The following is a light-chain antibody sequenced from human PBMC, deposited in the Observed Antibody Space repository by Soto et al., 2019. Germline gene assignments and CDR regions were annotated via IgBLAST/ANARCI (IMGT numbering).Light chain of an antibody. CDR3: LQYFSYPYT. CDR1: QGVGSD. J-gene: IGKJ2*01. Sequence: AIQMTQSPSFLSASIGDRVTITCRASQGVGSDLGWYQQKPGKAPKVLIYAVSNLQSGVPSRFSGSGSGTDFTLTISSLQPEDFATYYCLQYFSYPYTLGQGTELEIK. V-gene: IGKV1-6*01. CDR2: AVS.